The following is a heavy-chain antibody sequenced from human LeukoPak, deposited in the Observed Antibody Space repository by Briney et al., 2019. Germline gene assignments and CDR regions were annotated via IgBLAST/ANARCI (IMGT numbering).Heavy chain of an antibody. Sequence: SETLSLTCAVYGGSFSGYYWSWIRQPPGKGLEWIGEINHSGSTNYNPSLKSRVTISVDTSKNQFSLKLSSVTAADTAVYYCARVVAASGWFGGEIDYWGQGTLVTVSS. CDR1: GGSFSGYY. CDR2: INHSGST. J-gene: IGHJ4*02. CDR3: ARVVAASGWFGGEIDY. D-gene: IGHD6-19*01. V-gene: IGHV4-34*01.